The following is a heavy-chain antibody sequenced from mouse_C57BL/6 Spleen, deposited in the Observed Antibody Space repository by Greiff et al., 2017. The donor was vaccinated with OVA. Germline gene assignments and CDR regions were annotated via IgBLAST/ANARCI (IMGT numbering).Heavy chain of an antibody. CDR3: TRSTMVVYYFDY. CDR2: LDPETGGT. Sequence: VQLQQSGAELVRPGASVTLSCKASGYTFTDYEMHWVKQTPVHGLEWIGALDPETGGTAYNQKFKGKAILTADKSSSTAYMELRSLTSEDSAVYYCTRSTMVVYYFDYWGQGTTLTVSS. D-gene: IGHD2-1*01. V-gene: IGHV1-15*01. CDR1: GYTFTDYE. J-gene: IGHJ2*01.